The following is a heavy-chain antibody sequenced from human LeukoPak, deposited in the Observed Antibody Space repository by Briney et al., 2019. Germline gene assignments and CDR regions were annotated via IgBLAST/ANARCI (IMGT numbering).Heavy chain of an antibody. D-gene: IGHD1-26*01. CDR2: IKQDGSEK. Sequence: PGGSLRLSCAASGFTCSDFWMSWVRQAPGKGLEWVANIKQDGSEKYYVDSVKGRFTISRDNAKNSLYLQMNSLRAEDTAVYYCARSIVGAPFDYWGQGTLVTVSS. V-gene: IGHV3-7*03. CDR3: ARSIVGAPFDY. CDR1: GFTCSDFW. J-gene: IGHJ4*02.